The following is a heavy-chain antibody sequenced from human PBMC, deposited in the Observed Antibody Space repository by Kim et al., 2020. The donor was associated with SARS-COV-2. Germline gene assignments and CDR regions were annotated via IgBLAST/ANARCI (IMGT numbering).Heavy chain of an antibody. J-gene: IGHJ4*02. D-gene: IGHD3-3*02. CDR3: SRDHLDGDNM. Sequence: GGSLRLSCAASGFSVNRFYMTWVRQAPGKGLEWVSVIYYDGNTDYADYVRGRFTIFRDSSRNTLYLQLNSRGAEDTAVYFCSRDHLDGDNMWGQGTLVTV. CDR1: GFSVNRFY. V-gene: IGHV3-53*01. CDR2: IYYDGNT.